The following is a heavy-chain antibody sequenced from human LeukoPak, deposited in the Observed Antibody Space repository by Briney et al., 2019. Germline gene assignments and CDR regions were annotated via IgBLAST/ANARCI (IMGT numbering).Heavy chain of an antibody. CDR3: ARAKGGYSYGYDALNI. Sequence: PGGSLRLSCAASGFTFNSYGMHWVRQAPGKGLEWVAVIWYDGSSKYYPDSVKGRFTISRDISKNTLYLQMNSLRAEDTAVYYCARAKGGYSYGYDALNIWGQGTMVTVPS. V-gene: IGHV3-33*01. J-gene: IGHJ3*02. D-gene: IGHD5-18*01. CDR1: GFTFNSYG. CDR2: IWYDGSSK.